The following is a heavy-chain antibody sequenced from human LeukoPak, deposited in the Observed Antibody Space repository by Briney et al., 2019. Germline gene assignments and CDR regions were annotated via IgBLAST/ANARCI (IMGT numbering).Heavy chain of an antibody. Sequence: GESLKISCKGSGYSFTSYWIGWVRQMPGKGLGGMGIIYPGDSDTRYSPSFQGQVTISADKSISTAYLQWSSLKASDTAMYYCARHIAVAGQGVYFQHWGQGTLVTVSS. CDR2: IYPGDSDT. J-gene: IGHJ1*01. CDR1: GYSFTSYW. V-gene: IGHV5-51*01. D-gene: IGHD6-19*01. CDR3: ARHIAVAGQGVYFQH.